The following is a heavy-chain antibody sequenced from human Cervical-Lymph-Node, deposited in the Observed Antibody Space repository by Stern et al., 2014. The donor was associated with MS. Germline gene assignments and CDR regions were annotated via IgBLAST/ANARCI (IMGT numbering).Heavy chain of an antibody. Sequence: EDQLVESGGGLVQPGGSLRLSCAASGFTFSSYWMHWVRQAPGKGLVWVSRINRDGSSTSYADSVKGRFTISRDNAKNTLYLQMNSLRAEDTAVYYCARVGTGYDAFDIWGQGTMVTVSS. J-gene: IGHJ3*02. D-gene: IGHD2-21*02. CDR3: ARVGTGYDAFDI. CDR2: INRDGSST. CDR1: GFTFSSYW. V-gene: IGHV3-74*02.